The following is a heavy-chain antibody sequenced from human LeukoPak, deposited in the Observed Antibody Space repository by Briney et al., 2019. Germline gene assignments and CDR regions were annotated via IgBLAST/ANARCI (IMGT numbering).Heavy chain of an antibody. Sequence: ASVKVSCKASGYTFTSYDISWVRQATGQGLEWMGWMNPNSGNTGYAQKFQGRVTITRNTSISTAYMELSSLRSEDTAVYYCARWLTGYSNFDYWGQGTLVTVSS. V-gene: IGHV1-8*01. CDR3: ARWLTGYSNFDY. CDR2: MNPNSGNT. D-gene: IGHD3-9*01. CDR1: GYTFTSYD. J-gene: IGHJ4*02.